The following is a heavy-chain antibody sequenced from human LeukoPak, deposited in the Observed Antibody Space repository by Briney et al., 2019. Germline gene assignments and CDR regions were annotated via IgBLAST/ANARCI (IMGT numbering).Heavy chain of an antibody. CDR1: GFTFDDYA. CDR3: AKEGWPRPMIGDSTPFAEYFQH. D-gene: IGHD4-17*01. J-gene: IGHJ1*01. Sequence: GGSLRLSCAASGFTFDDYAMHWVRQAPGKGLEWVSGISWNSGSIGYADSVKGRFTISRDNAKNSLYLQMNSLRAEDTAVYYCAKEGWPRPMIGDSTPFAEYFQHWGQGTLVTVSS. V-gene: IGHV3-9*01. CDR2: ISWNSGSI.